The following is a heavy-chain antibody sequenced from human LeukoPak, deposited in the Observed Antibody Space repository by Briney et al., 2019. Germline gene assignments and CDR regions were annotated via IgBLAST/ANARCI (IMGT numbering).Heavy chain of an antibody. CDR3: VTVGMTSIWSYLRFDP. Sequence: GGSLRLSCSASGFTFSTNLHWVRQAPGKGLEFVSAITSSGGSTYYADSVKGRFTISRDNSKNTLYLQMSSLRAEDTAVYYCVTVGMTSIWSYLRFDPRGQGTLVSVSS. CDR1: GFTFSTN. J-gene: IGHJ5*02. V-gene: IGHV3-64D*08. CDR2: ITSSGGST. D-gene: IGHD1-26*01.